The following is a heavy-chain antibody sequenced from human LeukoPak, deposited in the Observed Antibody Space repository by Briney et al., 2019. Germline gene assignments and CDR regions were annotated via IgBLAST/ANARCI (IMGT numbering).Heavy chain of an antibody. V-gene: IGHV3-7*03. CDR2: IKQDGSEK. Sequence: GGSLRLSCAASGFTFSSYWMSWVRQAPGKGLEWVANIKQDGSEKYYVDSVKGRFTISRDNSKNTLYLQMNSLRAEDTAVYYCAKPLAAGYAFDIWGQGTMVTVSS. CDR1: GFTFSSYW. CDR3: AKPLAAGYAFDI. J-gene: IGHJ3*02. D-gene: IGHD6-13*01.